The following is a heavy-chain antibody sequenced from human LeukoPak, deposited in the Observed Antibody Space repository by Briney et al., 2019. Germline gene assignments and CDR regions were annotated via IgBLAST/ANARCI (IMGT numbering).Heavy chain of an antibody. Sequence: GGSLRLSCAASGFTFSGYSMNWVRQAPGKGLEWISYMGSSGKAIYYADSVKGRFTISRDNAKNSLYLQMNSLTVEDTAVYYCARDQSDVSGYYPYLDYWGQGTLVTVSS. CDR3: ARDQSDVSGYYPYLDY. CDR1: GFTFSGYS. J-gene: IGHJ4*02. CDR2: MGSSGKAI. V-gene: IGHV3-48*01. D-gene: IGHD3-3*01.